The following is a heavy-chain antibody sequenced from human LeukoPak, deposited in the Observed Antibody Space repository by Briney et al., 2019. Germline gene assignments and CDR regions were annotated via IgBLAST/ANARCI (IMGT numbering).Heavy chain of an antibody. CDR2: IYTSGST. V-gene: IGHV4-4*07. D-gene: IGHD3-22*01. J-gene: IGHJ5*02. CDR1: GDSIGSYY. Sequence: SETLSLTCTVSGDSIGSYYWSWIRQPAGKGLEWIGRIYTSGSTNYNPSLESRVTMSVDTSKNQFSLKLSSVTAADTAVYYCARGPFDSSGYYYENWFDPWGQGTLVTVSS. CDR3: ARGPFDSSGYYYENWFDP.